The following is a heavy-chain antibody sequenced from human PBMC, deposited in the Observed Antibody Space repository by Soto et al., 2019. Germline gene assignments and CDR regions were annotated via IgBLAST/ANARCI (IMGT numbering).Heavy chain of an antibody. D-gene: IGHD2-2*01. CDR1: GFTFSSYA. J-gene: IGHJ6*02. Sequence: PGGSLRLSCAASGFTFSSYAMHWVRQAPGKGLEWVAVISYDGSNKYYADSVKGRFTISRDNSKNTLYPQMNSLRAEDTAVYYCAFHIGSSTSLGELDVWGQGTTVTVSS. CDR3: AFHIGSSTSLGELDV. CDR2: ISYDGSNK. V-gene: IGHV3-30-3*01.